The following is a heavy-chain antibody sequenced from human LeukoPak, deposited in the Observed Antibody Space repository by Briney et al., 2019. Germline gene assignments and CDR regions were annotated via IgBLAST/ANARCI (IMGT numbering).Heavy chain of an antibody. V-gene: IGHV1-18*04. CDR2: ISGYNGNT. D-gene: IGHD6-19*01. CDR1: GYTFTSHG. CDR3: ARGAVAVLYYFDY. Sequence: GASVTVSCTGSGYTFTSHGFSWMRQPPGQGPEGMGGISGYNGNTNYAQKIQGRVTMTTDTSTNTAYMELRSLRSDDTAVYYCARGAVAVLYYFDYWGQGTLVTVSS. J-gene: IGHJ4*02.